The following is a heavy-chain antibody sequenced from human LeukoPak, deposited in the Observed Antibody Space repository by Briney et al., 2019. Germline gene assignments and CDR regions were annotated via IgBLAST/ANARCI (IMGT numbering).Heavy chain of an antibody. V-gene: IGHV3-30*18. CDR1: GFTFRSYG. CDR3: AKDRSTGWYAGFDF. J-gene: IGHJ5*01. CDR2: ISYDGIYK. Sequence: GGSLRLSCAASGFTFRSYGMHWVRQAPGKGLEGVAYISYDGIYKNYTDSVKGRLTIARDNSKTTLYLQMISLRPEDTAVYYCAKDRSTGWYAGFDFWGQGTLVTVSS. D-gene: IGHD6-19*01.